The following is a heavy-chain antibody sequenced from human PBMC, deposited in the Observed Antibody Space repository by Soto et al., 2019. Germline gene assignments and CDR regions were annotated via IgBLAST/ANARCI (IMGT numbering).Heavy chain of an antibody. V-gene: IGHV1-3*01. Sequence: QVQLVQSGAEVKKPGASVKVSCKASGYTFTSYAMHWVRQAPGQRLEWMGWINAGNGNTKYSQKFQGRVTITRDTSASTAYMELSSLRSEDTAVYYCGRNRGIAVAGLKYWGQGTLVTVSS. CDR3: GRNRGIAVAGLKY. D-gene: IGHD6-19*01. J-gene: IGHJ4*02. CDR2: INAGNGNT. CDR1: GYTFTSYA.